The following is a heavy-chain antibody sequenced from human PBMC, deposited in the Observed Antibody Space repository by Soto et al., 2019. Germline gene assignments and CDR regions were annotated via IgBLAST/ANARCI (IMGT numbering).Heavy chain of an antibody. Sequence: ASVKVSCKASGYTFTSYGISWVRQAPGQGLEWMGWISAYNGNTNYAQKLQGRVTMTTDTSTSTAYMELRSLRSDDTAVYYCARGDILTGYASSYYFDYWGQGTLVTVSS. D-gene: IGHD3-9*01. CDR1: GYTFTSYG. CDR2: ISAYNGNT. CDR3: ARGDILTGYASSYYFDY. V-gene: IGHV1-18*01. J-gene: IGHJ4*02.